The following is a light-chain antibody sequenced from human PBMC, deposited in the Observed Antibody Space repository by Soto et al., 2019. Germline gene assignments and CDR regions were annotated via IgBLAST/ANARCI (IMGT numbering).Light chain of an antibody. J-gene: IGLJ1*01. CDR1: SSNIGAGYD. CDR3: HSYYSSLRGYV. V-gene: IGLV1-40*01. CDR2: GNS. Sequence: QSVLTQPPSVSGAPGQRVTISCTGSSSNIGAGYDVHWYQQLTGTAPKLLVYGNSNRPSGVTDRFSGYKCGTSASLAITGFQAEYAADDYRHSYYSSLRGYVFGTGTKLTVL.